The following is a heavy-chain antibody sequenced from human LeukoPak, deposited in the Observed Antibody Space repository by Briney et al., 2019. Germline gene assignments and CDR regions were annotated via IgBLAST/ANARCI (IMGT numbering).Heavy chain of an antibody. J-gene: IGHJ5*02. Sequence: SQTLSLTCAVSGGSISSGGYSWSWIRQPPGKGLEWIGYIYHSGSTYCNPSLKSRVTISVDRSKNQFSLKLSSVTAADTAVYYCARGKLTEFDPWGQGTLVTVSS. D-gene: IGHD4-23*01. V-gene: IGHV4-30-2*01. CDR2: IYHSGST. CDR3: ARGKLTEFDP. CDR1: GGSISSGGYS.